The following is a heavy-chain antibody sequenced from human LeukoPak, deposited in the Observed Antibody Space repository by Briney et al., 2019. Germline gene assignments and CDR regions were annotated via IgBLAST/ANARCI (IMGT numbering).Heavy chain of an antibody. CDR3: AKKASNYGDYGVDY. V-gene: IGHV3-21*01. CDR1: GFTFSSYS. J-gene: IGHJ4*02. CDR2: ISSSSSYI. D-gene: IGHD4-17*01. Sequence: GGSLRLSCAASGFTFSSYSMNWVRQAPGKGLEWVSSISSSSSYIYYADSVKGRFTISRDNSKNTLYLQMNSLRAEDTAVYYCAKKASNYGDYGVDYWGQGTLVTVSS.